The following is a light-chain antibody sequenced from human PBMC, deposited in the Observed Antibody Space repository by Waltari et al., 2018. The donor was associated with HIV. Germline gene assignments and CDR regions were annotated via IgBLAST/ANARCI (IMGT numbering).Light chain of an antibody. V-gene: IGLV6-57*03. CDR2: DHR. Sequence: NFILTQPHSVSESPGKTVTISCTRSSGSIASDYVQWYQQRLGSAPTVVIYDHRQRPSGVPDRFSGSIDSSSNSASLTISELRSEDEADYYCQSSYSNSQVFGGGTKLTVL. J-gene: IGLJ2*01. CDR3: QSSYSNSQV. CDR1: SGSIASDY.